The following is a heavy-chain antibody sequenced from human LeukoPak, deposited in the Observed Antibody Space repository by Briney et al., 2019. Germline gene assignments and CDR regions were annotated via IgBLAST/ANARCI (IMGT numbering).Heavy chain of an antibody. CDR3: ARAALYYYDSIGFYTPLDY. Sequence: ASVKVSCKASGFTFTGYYMRWVRQAPGQGLEWMGWINPNSGGTNYAQTFQDRVTMARDTSISTAYMELSRLRSDDTAVYYCARAALYYYDSIGFYTPLDYWGQGTLVTVSS. J-gene: IGHJ4*02. CDR2: INPNSGGT. D-gene: IGHD3-22*01. V-gene: IGHV1-2*02. CDR1: GFTFTGYY.